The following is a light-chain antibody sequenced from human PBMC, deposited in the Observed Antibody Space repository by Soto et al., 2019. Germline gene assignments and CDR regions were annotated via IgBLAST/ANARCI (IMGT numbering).Light chain of an antibody. CDR2: DVS. Sequence: EIVLTQSPCTLSLSPGERAALSCRASQSVSSYLAWYQQKPGQTPRXLIYDVSNRATGIPARFSGIGSGTDLTINISRLEPEDGEADEGQQRNYWQVTFCQGTRLEIK. CDR3: QQRNYWQVT. J-gene: IGKJ5*01. CDR1: QSVSSY. V-gene: IGKV3-11*01.